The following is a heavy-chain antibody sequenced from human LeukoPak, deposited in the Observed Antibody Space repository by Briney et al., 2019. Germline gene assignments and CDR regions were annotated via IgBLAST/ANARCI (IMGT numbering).Heavy chain of an antibody. V-gene: IGHV4-59*01. J-gene: IGHJ4*02. D-gene: IGHD2-2*01. CDR1: GGSISSYY. Sequence: SETLSLTCTVSGGSISSYYWSWIRQPPGKGLEWIGYIYYSGSTNYNPSLKSRVTISVDTSKKQFSLKLSSVTAADTAVYYCARRYCSSTSCYYFDYWGQGTLVTVSS. CDR2: IYYSGST. CDR3: ARRYCSSTSCYYFDY.